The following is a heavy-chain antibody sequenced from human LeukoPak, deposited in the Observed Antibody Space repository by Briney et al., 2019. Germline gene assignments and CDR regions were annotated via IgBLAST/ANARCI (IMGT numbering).Heavy chain of an antibody. D-gene: IGHD4-23*01. CDR2: IKQDGSEK. CDR1: GFTFSSYW. Sequence: PGGSLRLSCAASGFTFSSYWMSWVRQAPGKGLEWVANIKQDGSEKYYVDSVKGRFTISRDNAKNSLYLQMNSLRSEDTAVYYCARGRAGSRRVATPGGVYYFDYWGQGTLVTVSS. V-gene: IGHV3-7*03. J-gene: IGHJ4*02. CDR3: ARGRAGSRRVATPGGVYYFDY.